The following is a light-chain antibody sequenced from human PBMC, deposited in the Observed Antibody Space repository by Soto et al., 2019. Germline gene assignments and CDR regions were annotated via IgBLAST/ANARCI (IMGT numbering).Light chain of an antibody. Sequence: DIQLTQSPSTLSSSVGYRFTITCLASQGITGWLAWYQQKPGKAPKLLIFDASTLESGVPPRFTGSGSGTEFTLSISNLQPDDFATYYCQQYQRYWTFGHGTKVDIK. V-gene: IGKV1-5*01. CDR1: QGITGW. CDR3: QQYQRYWT. J-gene: IGKJ1*01. CDR2: DAS.